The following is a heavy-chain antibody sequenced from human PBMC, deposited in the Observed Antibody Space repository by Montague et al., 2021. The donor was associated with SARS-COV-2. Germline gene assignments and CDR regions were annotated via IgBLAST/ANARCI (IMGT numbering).Heavy chain of an antibody. CDR2: VHYTGST. Sequence: SETLSLTCEVSGGSMSSYYWSWIRQSPGKGLEWIGYVHYTGSTKYNPSLKTRVTLSLDTPKNQFSLKLSSVTAADTAVYYCARAQNTCFIANCVNYFEVWGLGALVTVSS. CDR1: GGSMSSYY. J-gene: IGHJ4*02. CDR3: ARAQNTCFIANCVNYFEV. D-gene: IGHD1-1*01. V-gene: IGHV4-59*01.